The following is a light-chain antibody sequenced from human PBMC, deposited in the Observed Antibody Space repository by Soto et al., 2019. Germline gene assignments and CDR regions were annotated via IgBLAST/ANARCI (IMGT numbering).Light chain of an antibody. J-gene: IGLJ2*01. CDR2: EVS. CDR3: SLYAGDNNSL. CDR1: SSDIGKYIF. Sequence: QSALTQPTSASGSPGQSVTISCTGTSSDIGKYIFVSWYQQHPGKAPKLIIYEVSRRPSGVPDRFSGAKSGNTAFLTVSGLQSEDEADYYCSLYAGDNNSLFGGGTKLTVL. V-gene: IGLV2-8*01.